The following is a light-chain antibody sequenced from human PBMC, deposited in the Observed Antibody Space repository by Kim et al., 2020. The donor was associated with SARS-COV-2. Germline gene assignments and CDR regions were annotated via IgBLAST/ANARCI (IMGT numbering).Light chain of an antibody. CDR2: GAS. V-gene: IGKV3-20*01. J-gene: IGKJ2*01. Sequence: LSPGERATLSCWASQSVSSSSLAWYQQKPGQAPRLLIYGASSRATGIPDRFSGSGSGTGFTLTISRLEPEDFAVYYCQQYGSSPQTFGQGTKLEI. CDR3: QQYGSSPQT. CDR1: QSVSSSS.